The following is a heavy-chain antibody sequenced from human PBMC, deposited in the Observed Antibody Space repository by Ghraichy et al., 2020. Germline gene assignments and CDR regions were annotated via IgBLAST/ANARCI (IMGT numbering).Heavy chain of an antibody. CDR1: GFTFSSYG. J-gene: IGHJ4*02. V-gene: IGHV3-33*01. D-gene: IGHD6-25*01. Sequence: GGSLRLSCAASGFTFSSYGMNWVRQAPGKGLEWVAVIWYDGSNKYYVDSVKGQFTISRDNSKNTLFLQMSSLRADDTAIYYCATGVKGYSSGWYLGYWGQGTLVTVSS. CDR2: IWYDGSNK. CDR3: ATGVKGYSSGWYLGY.